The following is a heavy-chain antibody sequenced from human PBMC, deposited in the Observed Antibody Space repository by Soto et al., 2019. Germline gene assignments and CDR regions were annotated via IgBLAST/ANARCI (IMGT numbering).Heavy chain of an antibody. D-gene: IGHD5-12*01. CDR3: ARDGGDSGYDPYYFDY. V-gene: IGHV3-53*01. CDR2: IYRGGST. CDR1: GFTVSSNY. J-gene: IGHJ4*02. Sequence: EVQLVESGGGLIQPGGSLRLSCAASGFTVSSNYMSWVRQAPGKGLEWVSVIYRGGSTYYADSVKGRFTISRDNSKNTLYLQMNSLRAEDTAVYYCARDGGDSGYDPYYFDYWGQGTLVTVSS.